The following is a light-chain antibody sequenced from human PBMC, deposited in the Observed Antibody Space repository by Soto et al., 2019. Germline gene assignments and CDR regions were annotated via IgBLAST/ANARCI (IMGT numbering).Light chain of an antibody. V-gene: IGKV3-20*01. CDR1: QSVSSSQ. CDR2: GAS. J-gene: IGKJ1*01. CDR3: QQYGSSGT. Sequence: EIVLTQSPGTLSLSPGEGFTLSWRAGQSVSSSQLAWYQQKPGQAPRLLVYGASSRATGIPDRFSGSGSGTDFTLTISRLEPEDFAVYYCQQYGSSGTFGQGTKVDIK.